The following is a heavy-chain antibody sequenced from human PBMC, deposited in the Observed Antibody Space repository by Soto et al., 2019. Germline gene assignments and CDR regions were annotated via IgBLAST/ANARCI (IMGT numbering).Heavy chain of an antibody. CDR3: ARHSSMSIAARRALPGFDY. J-gene: IGHJ4*02. D-gene: IGHD6-6*01. CDR2: IYYSGST. V-gene: IGHV4-59*08. CDR1: GGSISSYY. Sequence: SETLSLTCTVSGGSISSYYWSWIRQPPGKGLEWIGYIYYSGSTNYNPSLKSRVTISVDTSKNQFSLKLSSVTAADTAVYYCARHSSMSIAARRALPGFDYWGQGTLVTVSS.